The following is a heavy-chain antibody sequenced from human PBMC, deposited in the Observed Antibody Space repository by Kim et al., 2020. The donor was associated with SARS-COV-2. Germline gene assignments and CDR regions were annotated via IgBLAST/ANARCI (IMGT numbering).Heavy chain of an antibody. J-gene: IGHJ3*02. CDR1: GGSISSGGYY. CDR3: ARSPRTTVTGASRRPDVRPDGFDI. V-gene: IGHV4-31*03. Sequence: SETLSLTCSVSGGSISSGGYYWSWIRQHPGKGLEWIGYIYYSESTYYNPSLKSRVSISVDTSENHFSLKLTSVTAADTAVYYCARSPRTTVTGASRRPDVRPDGFDIWSQGTMVTVSS. CDR2: IYYSEST. D-gene: IGHD4-17*01.